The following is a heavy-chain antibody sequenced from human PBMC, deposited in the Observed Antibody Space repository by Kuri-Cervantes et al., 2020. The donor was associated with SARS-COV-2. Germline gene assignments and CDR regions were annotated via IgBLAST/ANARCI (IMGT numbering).Heavy chain of an antibody. D-gene: IGHD3-3*01. V-gene: IGHV4-59*12. J-gene: IGHJ4*02. CDR3: ARDPSRGLRWSGYPNYFDY. CDR2: FYYSGST. Sequence: SDILSLTCIASGCSISSYYWSGIRQPQGKGLKGIGYFYYSGSTNYNPSLKSRVTISVDTSKNQFSLKLSSVTAADTAVYYCARDPSRGLRWSGYPNYFDYWGQGTLVTVSS. CDR1: GCSISSYY.